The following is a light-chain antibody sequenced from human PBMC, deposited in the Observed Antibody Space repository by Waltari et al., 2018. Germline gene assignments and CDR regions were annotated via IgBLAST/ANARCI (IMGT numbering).Light chain of an antibody. CDR2: DAS. CDR1: QSIGGY. Sequence: DIQMTQSPSSLSAYVGDRVTITCRASQSIGGYLNWYQQKQGKAPDLLLYDASSLQSGVPSRFSGSGFGTDFTLTISSLQPEDFATYYCQQSNSMPLTFGGGTKVEIK. CDR3: QQSNSMPLT. V-gene: IGKV1-39*01. J-gene: IGKJ4*01.